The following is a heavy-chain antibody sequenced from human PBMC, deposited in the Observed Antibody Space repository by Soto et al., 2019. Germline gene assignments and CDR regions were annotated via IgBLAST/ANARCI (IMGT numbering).Heavy chain of an antibody. CDR1: GGSISSYY. Sequence: SETLSLTCTVSGGSISSYYWSWIRQPPGKGLEWIGYIYYSGSTNHNPSLKSRVTISVDTSKNQFSLKLSSVTAADTAVYYCARDGYYYDSSGYYRALDYWGQGTLVTVSS. V-gene: IGHV4-59*01. CDR3: ARDGYYYDSSGYYRALDY. J-gene: IGHJ4*02. CDR2: IYYSGST. D-gene: IGHD3-22*01.